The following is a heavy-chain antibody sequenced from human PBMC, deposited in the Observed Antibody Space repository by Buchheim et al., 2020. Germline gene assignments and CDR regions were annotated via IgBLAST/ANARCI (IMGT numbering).Heavy chain of an antibody. Sequence: EVQLLESGGGLVQPGGSLRLSCAASGFTFSSYAMSWVRQAPGKGLEWVSAISGSGGSTYYADSVKGRFTISRDNSKNTLYMQMNSLRAEDTAVYYCAKECWQQLVRGVGYYFDYWGQGTL. D-gene: IGHD6-13*01. J-gene: IGHJ4*02. CDR1: GFTFSSYA. CDR3: AKECWQQLVRGVGYYFDY. CDR2: ISGSGGST. V-gene: IGHV3-23*01.